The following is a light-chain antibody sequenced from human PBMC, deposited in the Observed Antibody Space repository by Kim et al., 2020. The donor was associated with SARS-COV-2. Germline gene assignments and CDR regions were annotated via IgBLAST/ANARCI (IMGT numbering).Light chain of an antibody. CDR1: QSVSSNY. V-gene: IGKV3-20*01. J-gene: IGKJ1*01. CDR2: GAS. CDR3: QQYGSSPWT. Sequence: SPGERATLSCRASQSVSSNYLTWYQQKPGQAPRLLIYGASSRATGIPDRFSGSGSGTEFTLTISRLEPEDSAVYYCQQYGSSPWTFGQGTKVDIK.